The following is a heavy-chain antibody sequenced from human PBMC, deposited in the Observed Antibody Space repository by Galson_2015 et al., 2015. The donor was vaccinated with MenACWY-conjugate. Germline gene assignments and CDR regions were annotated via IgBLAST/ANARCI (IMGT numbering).Heavy chain of an antibody. CDR2: IYYSGST. J-gene: IGHJ5*02. V-gene: IGHV4-59*01. Sequence: SETLSLTCTVSGGSISSYYWSWIRQPPGKGLEWIGYIYYSGSTNYNPSLKSRVTISVDTSKNQFSLKLSSVTAADTAVYYCARLPGYSSSWYGNWFDPWSQGTPVTVSS. D-gene: IGHD6-13*01. CDR3: ARLPGYSSSWYGNWFDP. CDR1: GGSISSYY.